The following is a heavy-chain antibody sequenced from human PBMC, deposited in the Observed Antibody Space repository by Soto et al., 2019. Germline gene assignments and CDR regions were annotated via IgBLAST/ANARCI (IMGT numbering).Heavy chain of an antibody. V-gene: IGHV4-4*02. D-gene: IGHD2-15*01. CDR1: GASISSTYW. Sequence: QLRESGPGLVKPSGTLSLTCFVSGASISSTYWWSWVRQTPGKRLEWIGQIYHTGTTSYNPSLKNRVTISLDKSNNQFSLRLTSMTAADTAVYYCATLPPRIVVVMTDPPTWGQGTLVTVSS. J-gene: IGHJ5*02. CDR3: ATLPPRIVVVMTDPPT. CDR2: IYHTGTT.